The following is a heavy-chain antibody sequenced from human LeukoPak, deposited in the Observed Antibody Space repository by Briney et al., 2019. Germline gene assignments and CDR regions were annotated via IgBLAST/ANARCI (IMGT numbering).Heavy chain of an antibody. CDR3: ARTIGTGPLGHFDY. D-gene: IGHD3/OR15-3a*01. J-gene: IGHJ4*02. CDR2: ISSSSGTI. Sequence: GGSLRLSCVASTFTFSNSYMSWIRQAPGKGLEWISYISSSSGTIFYADSVEGRFTVSRDNTKNSLYLQMNALRADDTAVYYCARTIGTGPLGHFDYWGQGTLVTVSS. V-gene: IGHV3-11*01. CDR1: TFTFSNSY.